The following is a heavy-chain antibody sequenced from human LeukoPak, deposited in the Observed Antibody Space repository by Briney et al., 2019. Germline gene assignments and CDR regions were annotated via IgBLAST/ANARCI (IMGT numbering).Heavy chain of an antibody. CDR2: INPNSGGT. V-gene: IGHV1-2*02. CDR3: ARDRNDFWSAYYELDD. D-gene: IGHD3-3*01. Sequence: ASVKVSCKASGYSFTGYYMHWVRQAPGQGLEWMGWINPNSGGTNYAQKFQDRVTMTRDTSISTAYMELSRLRSDDTAVYYCARDRNDFWSAYYELDDWRQGSLVPVS. CDR1: GYSFTGYY. J-gene: IGHJ1*01.